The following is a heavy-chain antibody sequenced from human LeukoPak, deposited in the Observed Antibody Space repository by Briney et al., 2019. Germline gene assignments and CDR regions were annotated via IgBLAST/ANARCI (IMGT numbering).Heavy chain of an antibody. CDR1: GFTFSTYR. CDR2: IKQDGSEK. Sequence: PGGSLRLSCAASGFTFSTYRMSCVRQAPGKGLEWVANIKQDGSEKHYVDSVKGRFTISRDNAKNSLYLQMNSLRAEDTALYYCARILRFFNYYYMDVWGKGTTVTVSS. CDR3: ARILRFFNYYYMDV. V-gene: IGHV3-7*03. J-gene: IGHJ6*03. D-gene: IGHD3-3*01.